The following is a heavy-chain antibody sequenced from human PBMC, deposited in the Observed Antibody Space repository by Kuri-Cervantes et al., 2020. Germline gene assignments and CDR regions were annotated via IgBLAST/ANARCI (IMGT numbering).Heavy chain of an antibody. Sequence: SETLSLTCTVSGGSISSYYWSWIRQPPGKGLEWIGSIYYSGSTYYNPSLKSRVTISVDTSKNQFSLKLSSVTAADTAVYYCARETCYYDSSGYYYGAFDIWGQGTMVTVSS. CDR3: ARETCYYDSSGYYYGAFDI. CDR1: GGSISSYY. V-gene: IGHV4-59*01. J-gene: IGHJ3*02. D-gene: IGHD3-22*01. CDR2: IYYSGST.